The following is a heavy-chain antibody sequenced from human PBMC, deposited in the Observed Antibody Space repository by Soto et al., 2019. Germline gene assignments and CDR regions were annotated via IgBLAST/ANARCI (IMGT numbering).Heavy chain of an antibody. Sequence: QVQVVQSGAEVKKPGSSVKVSCKVSGGIFTNNAISWVRQAPGQGLERLGGVIPLFDTAYYAQIFRGRLRISADGATTPPYMQLSDLTSADTAVYFCATGGHNDGYNFYHGMDVWGKVTTATVSA. D-gene: IGHD5-18*01. J-gene: IGHJ6*04. V-gene: IGHV1-69*01. CDR2: VIPLFDTA. CDR3: ATGGHNDGYNFYHGMDV. CDR1: GGIFTNNA.